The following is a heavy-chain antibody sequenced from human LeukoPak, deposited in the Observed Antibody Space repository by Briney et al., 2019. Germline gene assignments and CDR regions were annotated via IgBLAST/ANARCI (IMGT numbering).Heavy chain of an antibody. D-gene: IGHD2-2*01. Sequence: PGVSVTLSCVGSGCTFSNYWMIWVRQAAGQGLESVVNRGHDGRGKYYVDAVNGRFTISRDNAKNSLYLQMNSLRGEDTAVSYCARDRGPYRSGTSCLGWGYYYYMDVWGKGTTVTVPS. CDR2: RGHDGRGK. CDR1: GCTFSNYW. J-gene: IGHJ6*03. CDR3: ARDRGPYRSGTSCLGWGYYYYMDV. V-gene: IGHV3-7*01.